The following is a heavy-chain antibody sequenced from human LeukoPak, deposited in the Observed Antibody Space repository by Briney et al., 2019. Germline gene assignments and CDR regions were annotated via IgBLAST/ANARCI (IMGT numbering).Heavy chain of an antibody. V-gene: IGHV3-30*18. CDR1: AFTFRSYG. CDR2: ISYDGSGQ. D-gene: IGHD6-19*01. Sequence: GGSLRLSCVASAFTFRSYGMHWVRQAPGKGLEWVAVISYDGSGQYCADSLKGQFTISRDNAKNSLYLQMNSLRAEDTALYYCAKDTGYSSGWLDYWGQGTLVTVSS. CDR3: AKDTGYSSGWLDY. J-gene: IGHJ4*02.